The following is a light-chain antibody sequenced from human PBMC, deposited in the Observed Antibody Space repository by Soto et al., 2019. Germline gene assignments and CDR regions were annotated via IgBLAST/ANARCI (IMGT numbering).Light chain of an antibody. CDR1: QSLQHSNKYNY. CDR2: LGS. CDR3: MQALQAPLT. Sequence: DIVMTQSPLSLPVTPGEAASISCRSSQSLQHSNKYNYLDWYLQKPGQSPQLLIYLGSNRDSGVPDRFSGSGSGTDFTLKISRVEAEDVGVYYCMQALQAPLTFGGGTKVEIK. J-gene: IGKJ4*01. V-gene: IGKV2-28*01.